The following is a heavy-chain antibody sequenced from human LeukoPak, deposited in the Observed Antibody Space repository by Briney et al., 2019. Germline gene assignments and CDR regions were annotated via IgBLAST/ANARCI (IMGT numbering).Heavy chain of an antibody. J-gene: IGHJ6*02. Sequence: PGGSLRLSCAASGFTSSSYAMSWVRQAPGKGLEWVSAISGSGGSTYYADSVKGRFTISRDNSKNTLYLQMNSLRAEDTAVYYCAKVGGSSTSCYECLVSSYYYYGMDVWGQGTTVTVSS. CDR2: ISGSGGST. D-gene: IGHD2-2*01. CDR1: GFTSSSYA. V-gene: IGHV3-23*01. CDR3: AKVGGSSTSCYECLVSSYYYYGMDV.